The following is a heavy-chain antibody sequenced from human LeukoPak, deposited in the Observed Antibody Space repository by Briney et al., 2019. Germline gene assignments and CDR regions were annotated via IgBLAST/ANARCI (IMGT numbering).Heavy chain of an antibody. J-gene: IGHJ3*02. D-gene: IGHD4-23*01. CDR2: IYTSGST. Sequence: SETLSLTCAVYGGSFSGYYWSWIRQPAGKGLEWIGRIYTSGSTNYNPSLKSRVTMSVDTSKNQFSLKLSSVTAADTAVYYCARDRWNAFDIWGQGTMVTVSS. CDR3: ARDRWNAFDI. V-gene: IGHV4-4*07. CDR1: GGSFSGYY.